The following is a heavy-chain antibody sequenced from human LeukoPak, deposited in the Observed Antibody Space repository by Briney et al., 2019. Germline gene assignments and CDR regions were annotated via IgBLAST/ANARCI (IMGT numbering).Heavy chain of an antibody. V-gene: IGHV3-43*02. CDR1: GFTLDDYA. Sequence: GGSLRLSCAASGFTLDDYAMHWVRQAPGKGLEWVSLISGDGGSTYYGDSVKGRFTVSRDNSKNSLYLQMNSLGTEDTALYYCAKDSSGYYYVFQHWGQGTLVTVSS. J-gene: IGHJ1*01. CDR2: ISGDGGST. CDR3: AKDSSGYYYVFQH. D-gene: IGHD3-22*01.